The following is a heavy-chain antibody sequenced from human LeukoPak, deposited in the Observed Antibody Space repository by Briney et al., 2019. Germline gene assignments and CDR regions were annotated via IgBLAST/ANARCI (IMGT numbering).Heavy chain of an antibody. CDR3: ARQLYCSSTSCYFLSWSSYGMDV. D-gene: IGHD2-2*01. CDR1: GGSISSSSYY. J-gene: IGHJ6*02. CDR2: IYYSGST. V-gene: IGHV4-39*01. Sequence: SETLSLTCTVSGGSISSSSYYWGWIRQPPGKGLEWIGSIYYSGSTYYNPSLKSRVTISVDTSKNQFSLKLSSVTAADTAVYYCARQLYCSSTSCYFLSWSSYGMDVWGQGTTVTVYS.